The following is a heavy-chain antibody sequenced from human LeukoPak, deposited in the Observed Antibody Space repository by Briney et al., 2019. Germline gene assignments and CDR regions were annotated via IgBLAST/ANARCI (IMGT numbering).Heavy chain of an antibody. V-gene: IGHV3-30-3*01. CDR2: ISYDGSNK. CDR1: GFTFSSYA. CDR3: ARGWFATGTTGEPDY. J-gene: IGHJ4*02. Sequence: PAGGSLGLSCAASGFTFSSYAMPWVRQAPGKGLEWVAVISYDGSNKYYADSVKGRFTISRDNSKNTLYLQMNSLRAEDTAVYYCARGWFATGTTGEPDYWGQGTLVTVSS. D-gene: IGHD1-7*01.